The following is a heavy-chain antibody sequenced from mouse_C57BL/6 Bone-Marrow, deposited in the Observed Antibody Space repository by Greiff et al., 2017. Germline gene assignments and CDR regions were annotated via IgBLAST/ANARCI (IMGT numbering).Heavy chain of an antibody. J-gene: IGHJ4*01. Sequence: EVQLQQSGPELVKPGASVKISCKASGYTFTDYYMNWVKQSHGKSLEWIGDINPNNGGTSYNQKFKGKATLTVDKSSSTAYMELRSLTSEDSAVYYCAIYYFFMDYWGQGTSVTVSS. V-gene: IGHV1-26*01. CDR1: GYTFTDYY. CDR2: INPNNGGT. D-gene: IGHD2-1*01. CDR3: AIYYFFMDY.